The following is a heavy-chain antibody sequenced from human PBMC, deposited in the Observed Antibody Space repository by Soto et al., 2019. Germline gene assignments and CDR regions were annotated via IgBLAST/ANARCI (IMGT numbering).Heavy chain of an antibody. J-gene: IGHJ4*02. Sequence: QVQLQESGPGLVKPSETLSLTCTVSGASVSSGSYYWSWIRQPPGKGLEWIGYIYSSGSTSYNPSLKSRVTISVDTSKNQFSLKLSSVTAADTAVYYCARDGDGYNYWGQGALVTVSS. D-gene: IGHD5-12*01. CDR2: IYSSGST. CDR3: ARDGDGYNY. CDR1: GASVSSGSYY. V-gene: IGHV4-61*01.